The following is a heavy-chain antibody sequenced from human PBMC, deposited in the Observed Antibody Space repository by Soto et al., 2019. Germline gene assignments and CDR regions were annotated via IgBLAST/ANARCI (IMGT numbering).Heavy chain of an antibody. D-gene: IGHD3-10*01. V-gene: IGHV1-69*13. J-gene: IGHJ4*02. Sequence: SVKVSCKASGGTFSSYAISWVRQAPGQGLEWMGGIIPIFGTANYAQKFQGRVTITADESTSTAYMELSSLRSEDTAVYYCARSGAGELLIDYWGRGSLVIVSS. CDR3: ARSGAGELLIDY. CDR1: GGTFSSYA. CDR2: IIPIFGTA.